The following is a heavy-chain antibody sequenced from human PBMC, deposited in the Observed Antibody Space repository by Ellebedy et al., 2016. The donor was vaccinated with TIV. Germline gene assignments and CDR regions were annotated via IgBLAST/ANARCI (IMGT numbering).Heavy chain of an antibody. CDR2: IYYSGST. CDR1: GGSISSSSYY. V-gene: IGHV4-39*01. D-gene: IGHD6-13*01. J-gene: IGHJ3*02. Sequence: SETLSLTXTVSGGSISSSSYYWGWIRQPPGKGLEWIGRIYYSGSTYYNPSLKSRVTISVDTSKNQFSLKLSSVTAADTAVYYCARHRGYSSSARDAFDIWGQGTMVTVSS. CDR3: ARHRGYSSSARDAFDI.